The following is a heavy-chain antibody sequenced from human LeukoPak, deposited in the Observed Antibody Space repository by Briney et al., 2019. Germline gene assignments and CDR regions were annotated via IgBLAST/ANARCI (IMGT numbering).Heavy chain of an antibody. D-gene: IGHD2-21*02. CDR1: GFTFSNYC. V-gene: IGHV3-23*01. J-gene: IGHJ4*02. CDR3: VKARMPHCGTDCLES. CDR2: IRGSGGGT. Sequence: GGSLRLSCAASGFTFSNYCMSWVRQAPGKGLEWVSVIRGSGGGTYYADSVKGRFNISRDNSKNTVYLQMNSLRAEDTAVYYCVKARMPHCGTDCLESWGQGTLVTVSS.